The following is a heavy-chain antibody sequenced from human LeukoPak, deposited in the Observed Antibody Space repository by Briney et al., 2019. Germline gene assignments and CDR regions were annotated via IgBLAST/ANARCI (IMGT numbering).Heavy chain of an antibody. J-gene: IGHJ4*02. CDR3: ARVSRGTVAGRIDY. CDR2: IYTSGST. V-gene: IGHV4-61*02. CDR1: GGSISSGSYY. Sequence: SQTLSLTCTVSGGSISSGSYYWSWIRQPAGKGLEWIGRIYTSGSTNYNPSLKSRVTISVDTSKNQFSLKLSSVTAADTAVYYCARVSRGTVAGRIDYWGQGTLVTVSS. D-gene: IGHD6-19*01.